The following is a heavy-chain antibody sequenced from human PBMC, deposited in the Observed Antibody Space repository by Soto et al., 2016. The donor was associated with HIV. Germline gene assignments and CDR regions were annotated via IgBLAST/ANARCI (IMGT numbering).Heavy chain of an antibody. CDR3: ARGHLGPIXGSGSYYPYYYYYGMDS. Sequence: QVQLQQWGAGLLKPSETLSLTCAVYGGSFSGYYWSWIRQPPGKGLEWIGEINHSGSTNYNPSLKSRVTISVDTSKNQFSLKLSSVTAADTAVYYCARGHLGPIXGSGSYYPYYYYYGMDSGAKGPRVTGLL. V-gene: IGHV4-34*01. CDR1: GGSFSGYY. CDR2: INHSGST. J-gene: IGHJ6*02. D-gene: IGHD3-10*01.